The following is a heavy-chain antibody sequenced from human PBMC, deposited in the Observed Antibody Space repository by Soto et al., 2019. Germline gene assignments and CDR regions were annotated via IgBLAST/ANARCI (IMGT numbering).Heavy chain of an antibody. CDR1: GGTFSSYA. CDR2: IIPIFGTA. J-gene: IGHJ6*03. CDR3: ARLDVSTTTGLYMDV. V-gene: IGHV1-69*05. D-gene: IGHD2-2*01. Sequence: GASVKVSCKASGGTFSSYAISWVRQAPGQGLEWMGGIIPIFGTANYAQKFQGRVTMTRNTSISTAYMELSSLRSEDTAVYYCARLDVSTTTGLYMDVWGKGATVTVSS.